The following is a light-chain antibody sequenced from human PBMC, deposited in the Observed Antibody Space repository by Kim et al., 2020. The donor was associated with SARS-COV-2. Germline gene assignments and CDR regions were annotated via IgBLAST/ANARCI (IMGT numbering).Light chain of an antibody. CDR2: QDS. CDR3: QAWDSSTYV. V-gene: IGLV3-1*01. J-gene: IGLJ1*01. CDR1: KLGDKY. Sequence: VSPGQTASITCSGDKLGDKYACWYQQKPGQSPVLVIYQDSKRPSGIPGRFSGSNSGNTATLTISGTQAMDEADYYCQAWDSSTYVFGTGTKVTVL.